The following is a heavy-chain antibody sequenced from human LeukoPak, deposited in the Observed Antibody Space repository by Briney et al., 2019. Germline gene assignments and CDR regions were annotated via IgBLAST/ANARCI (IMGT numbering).Heavy chain of an antibody. V-gene: IGHV3-30*02. CDR3: AKVGYSSGWWDAFDI. CDR2: IRYDGSNK. J-gene: IGHJ3*02. D-gene: IGHD6-19*01. Sequence: GGSLRLSCAASGFTFSSYGMHWVRQAPGKGLEWVAFIRYDGSNKYYADSVKGRFTISRDNSKNTLYLQMNSLRAEDTAVYYCAKVGYSSGWWDAFDIWGQGTMVTVSS. CDR1: GFTFSSYG.